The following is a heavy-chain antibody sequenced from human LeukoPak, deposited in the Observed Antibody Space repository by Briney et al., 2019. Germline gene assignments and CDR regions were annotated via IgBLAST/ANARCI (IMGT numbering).Heavy chain of an antibody. CDR3: ARDNGINWFDP. CDR2: ISGSGGST. J-gene: IGHJ5*02. CDR1: GFTFSSYA. D-gene: IGHD2-8*01. V-gene: IGHV3-23*01. Sequence: GGSLRLSCAASGFTFSSYAMSWVRQAPGKGLEWVSAISGSGGSTYYADSVKGRFTISRDNAKNTLYLQMNSLRAEDTAVYYCARDNGINWFDPWGQGTLVTVSS.